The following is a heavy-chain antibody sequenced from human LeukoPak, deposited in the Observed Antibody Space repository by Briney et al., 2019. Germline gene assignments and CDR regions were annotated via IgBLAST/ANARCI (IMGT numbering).Heavy chain of an antibody. J-gene: IGHJ6*03. CDR1: GSSFTSYW. CDR3: ARPIVSSGWYYYMDV. Sequence: PGESLQISCQGSGSSFTSYWIGWGRQMPGKGLEWMGIIYPGDSDIRYSPSFQGQVTISAHKSISTSYLQWSSLKASDTAMYYFARPIVSSGWYYYMDVWGKGTTVTVSS. CDR2: IYPGDSDI. V-gene: IGHV5-51*01. D-gene: IGHD6-19*01.